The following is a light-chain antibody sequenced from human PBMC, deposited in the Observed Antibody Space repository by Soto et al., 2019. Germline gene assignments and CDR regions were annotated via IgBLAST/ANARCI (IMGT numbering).Light chain of an antibody. CDR3: ATWDDDLYTPI. V-gene: IGLV1-44*01. J-gene: IGLJ2*01. CDR2: NNN. CDR1: SSNTGSNT. Sequence: QSVLTQPPSASGTPGQRVTISCSGSSSNTGSNTVNWYQQLPGTAPKLLIYNNNQRPSGVPDRFSGSKSGTSASLAITGLRSDDEADYYCATWDDDLYTPIIGGGTKLTVL.